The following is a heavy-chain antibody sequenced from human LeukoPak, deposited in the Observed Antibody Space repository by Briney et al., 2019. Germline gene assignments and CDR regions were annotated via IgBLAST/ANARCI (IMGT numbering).Heavy chain of an antibody. V-gene: IGHV4-39*07. J-gene: IGHJ3*02. D-gene: IGHD3-16*01. CDR1: GGSINY. CDR3: ARDQGGGSHRHAFDI. CDR2: IYYSGTT. Sequence: SETLSLTCTVSGGSINYGGWIRQPPGKGLEWIGSIYYSGTTYYNPSLKSRVTISVDTSKNQFSLKLSSVTAADTAIYYCARDQGGGSHRHAFDIWGQGTMVTVSS.